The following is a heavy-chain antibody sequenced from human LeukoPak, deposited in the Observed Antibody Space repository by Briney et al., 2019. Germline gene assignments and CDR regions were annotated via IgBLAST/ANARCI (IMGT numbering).Heavy chain of an antibody. CDR3: ARQYSDILTGYHRGELYWYFDL. CDR2: INPNSGGT. V-gene: IGHV1-2*02. D-gene: IGHD3-9*01. Sequence: GASVKVSCKASGYTFTASYMNWVRQAPGQGLEWMGWINPNSGGTNYAQKFQGRVTMTRDTSINTAYMELSRLRSDDTAVYYCARQYSDILTGYHRGELYWYFDLWGRGTLVTVSS. CDR1: GYTFTASY. J-gene: IGHJ2*01.